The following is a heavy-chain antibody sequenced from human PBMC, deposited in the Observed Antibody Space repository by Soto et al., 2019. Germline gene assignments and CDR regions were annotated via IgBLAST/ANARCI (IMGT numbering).Heavy chain of an antibody. V-gene: IGHV3-11*05. CDR3: ARISGWYFYYFDY. D-gene: IGHD6-19*01. Sequence: QVQLVESGGGLVKPGGSLRLSCAASGFTFSDYYMSWIRQAPGKGLEWVSYITSSSTYTNYADSVKGRFTISTDDAKNSPYLQMNRLRAEDTAVYYCARISGWYFYYFDYWGQGTLVTVSS. CDR1: GFTFSDYY. CDR2: ITSSSTYT. J-gene: IGHJ4*02.